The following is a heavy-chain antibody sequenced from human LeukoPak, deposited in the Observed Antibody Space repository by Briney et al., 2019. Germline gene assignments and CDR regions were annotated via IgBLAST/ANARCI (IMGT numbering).Heavy chain of an antibody. V-gene: IGHV3-53*01. CDR1: GFTVSSNY. J-gene: IGHJ5*02. Sequence: GGSLRLSCAASGFTVSSNYMSWVRQAPGKGLEWVSVIYSGGSTYYADSVKGRFTISRDNSRNTLYLQMNSLRAEDTAVYYFARVPLDILTGYYLDPWGQGTLVTVSS. D-gene: IGHD3-9*01. CDR3: ARVPLDILTGYYLDP. CDR2: IYSGGST.